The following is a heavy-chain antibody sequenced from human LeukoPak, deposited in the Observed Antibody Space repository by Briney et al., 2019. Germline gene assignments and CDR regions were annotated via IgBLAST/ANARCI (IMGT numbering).Heavy chain of an antibody. CDR1: GFTFSSYS. V-gene: IGHV3-21*01. Sequence: GGSLRPSCAASGFTFSSYSMNWVRQAPGKGLEWVSSISSSSSYIYYADSVKGRFTISRDNAKNSLYLQMNSLRAEDTAVYYCARDLAYCGGDCYPPRGWFDPWGQGTLVTVSS. CDR3: ARDLAYCGGDCYPPRGWFDP. J-gene: IGHJ5*02. D-gene: IGHD2-21*02. CDR2: ISSSSSYI.